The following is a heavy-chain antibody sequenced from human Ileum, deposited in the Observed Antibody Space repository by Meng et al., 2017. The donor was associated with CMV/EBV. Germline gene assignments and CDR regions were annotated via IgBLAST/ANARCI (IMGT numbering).Heavy chain of an antibody. V-gene: IGHV3-23*01. CDR1: GFTFSSYA. Sequence: GGSLRLSCAASGFTFSSYAMSWVRQAPGKGLEWVSAISGSGGSTYYADSVKGRFTISRDNSKNTLYLQMNSLRAEDTAEYYCAKDPFIVVVPATKSDYWGQGTLVTVSS. J-gene: IGHJ4*02. CDR2: ISGSGGST. D-gene: IGHD2-2*01. CDR3: AKDPFIVVVPATKSDY.